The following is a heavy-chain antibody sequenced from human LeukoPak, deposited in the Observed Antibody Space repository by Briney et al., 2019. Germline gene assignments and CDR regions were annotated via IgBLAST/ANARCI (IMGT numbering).Heavy chain of an antibody. J-gene: IGHJ2*01. V-gene: IGHV3-74*01. CDR1: GLTFSTYW. Sequence: GGSLRLSCTASGLTFSTYWVHWVRQAPGKGLVWVSQIKFDGSLASYADSVKGRFTISRDNAKNTLYLQMNTLGTEDTAVYYCVTGHYDSRMYFDLWGRGTLVTVFS. CDR3: VTGHYDSRMYFDL. D-gene: IGHD3-16*01. CDR2: IKFDGSLA.